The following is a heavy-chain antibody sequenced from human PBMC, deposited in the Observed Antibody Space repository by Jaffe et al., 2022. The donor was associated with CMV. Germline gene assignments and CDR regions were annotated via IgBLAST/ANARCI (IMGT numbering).Heavy chain of an antibody. CDR1: GFTFSSYW. D-gene: IGHD3-3*01. J-gene: IGHJ6*02. Sequence: EVQLVESGGGLVQPGGSLRLSCAASGFTFSSYWMSWVRQAPGKGLEWVANIKQDGSEKYYVDSVKGRFTISRDNAKNSLYLQMNSLRAEDTAVYYCARGYYDFWSGYWGPDYYYGMDVWGQGTTVTVSS. CDR3: ARGYYDFWSGYWGPDYYYGMDV. V-gene: IGHV3-7*01. CDR2: IKQDGSEK.